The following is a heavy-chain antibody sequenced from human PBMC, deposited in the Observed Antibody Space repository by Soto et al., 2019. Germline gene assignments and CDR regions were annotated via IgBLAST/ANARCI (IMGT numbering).Heavy chain of an antibody. V-gene: IGHV4-39*01. CDR1: GGSISSSSYY. D-gene: IGHD5-18*01. J-gene: IGHJ4*02. CDR3: ARLRIQLWLEDY. CDR2: IYYSGST. Sequence: SETLSLTCTVSGGSISSSSYYWGWIRQPPGKGLEWIGSIYYSGSTYYNPSLKSRVTISVDTSKNQFSLKLSSVTDADTAVYYCARLRIQLWLEDYWGQGTLVTVSS.